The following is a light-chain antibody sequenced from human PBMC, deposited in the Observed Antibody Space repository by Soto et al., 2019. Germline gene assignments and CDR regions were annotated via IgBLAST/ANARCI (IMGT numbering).Light chain of an antibody. CDR2: DVS. Sequence: QSALTQPASVSGSPGQSITISCTGTSSDVGGYNYVSWYQQHPGKAPKLMVYDVSNRPSGISNRFSGSKSGNTASLTISGLQAEDEADYYCSSYTSSSTVEFGRGTKLTVL. CDR1: SSDVGGYNY. J-gene: IGLJ2*01. V-gene: IGLV2-14*01. CDR3: SSYTSSSTVE.